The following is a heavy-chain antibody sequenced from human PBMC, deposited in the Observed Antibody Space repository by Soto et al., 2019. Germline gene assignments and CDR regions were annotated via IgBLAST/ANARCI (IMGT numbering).Heavy chain of an antibody. CDR1: GGSISSYY. CDR3: ARDVGTFPDAFDI. Sequence: SETLSLTCTVSGGSISSYYWSWIRQPPGKGLEWIGYIYYSGSTNYNPSLKSRVTISVDTSKSQFSLKLSSVTAADTAVYYCARDVGTFPDAFDIWGQGTMVTVSS. V-gene: IGHV4-59*01. J-gene: IGHJ3*02. CDR2: IYYSGST. D-gene: IGHD1-26*01.